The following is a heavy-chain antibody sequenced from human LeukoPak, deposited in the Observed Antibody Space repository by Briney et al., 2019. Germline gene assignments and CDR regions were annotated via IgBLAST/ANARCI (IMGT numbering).Heavy chain of an antibody. V-gene: IGHV3-23*01. CDR1: GFTFSSYS. CDR3: ATRPATETYFGVFDY. D-gene: IGHD1-1*01. J-gene: IGHJ4*02. CDR2: ITGSGANT. Sequence: PGGSLRLSCAASGFTFSSYSMNWVRQAPGKGLEWVSGITGSGANTYYAESVKGRSTISRDNSRNTLYLQMNGLRAEDAALYYCATRPATETYFGVFDYWGQGTLVTVSS.